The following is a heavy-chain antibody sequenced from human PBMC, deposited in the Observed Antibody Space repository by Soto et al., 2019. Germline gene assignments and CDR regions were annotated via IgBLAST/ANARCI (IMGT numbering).Heavy chain of an antibody. V-gene: IGHV3-20*04. CDR2: INWNGGST. CDR3: AKETGYFDY. Sequence: GGSLRLSCAASGFTFGDYGMSWVRQAPGKGLEWVSGINWNGGSTGYADSVKGRFTISRDNSKNTLYLQMNSLIAEDTAVYYCAKETGYFDYWGQGTLVTVFS. CDR1: GFTFGDYG. J-gene: IGHJ4*02. D-gene: IGHD7-27*01.